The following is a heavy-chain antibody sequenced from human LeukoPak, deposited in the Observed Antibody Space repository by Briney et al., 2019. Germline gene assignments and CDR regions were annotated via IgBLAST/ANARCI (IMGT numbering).Heavy chain of an antibody. V-gene: IGHV4-30-2*01. CDR3: ARGTDPTVTTGEVDY. Sequence: SQTLSLTCAVSGGSISSGGYSWSWIRQPPGKGLEWIGYIYHSGSAYYNPSLKSRVTISVDRSKNQFSLKLSSVTAADTAVYYCARGTDPTVTTGEVDYWGQGTLVTVSS. CDR1: GGSISSGGYS. J-gene: IGHJ4*02. CDR2: IYHSGSA. D-gene: IGHD4-17*01.